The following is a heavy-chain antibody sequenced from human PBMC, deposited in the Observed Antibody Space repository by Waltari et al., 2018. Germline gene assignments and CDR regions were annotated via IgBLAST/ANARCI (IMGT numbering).Heavy chain of an antibody. V-gene: IGHV1-58*01. CDR2: IVVGSGNT. J-gene: IGHJ5*02. CDR1: GFTFTSSA. Sequence: QMQLVQSGPEVKKPGTSVKVSCKASGFTFTSSAVQWVRQARGHRLEWIGWIVVGSGNTNYAQKFQERVTITRDMSTSTAYMELSSLRSEDTAVYYCAARYCTGGVCYSGFDPWGQGTLVTVSS. D-gene: IGHD2-8*02. CDR3: AARYCTGGVCYSGFDP.